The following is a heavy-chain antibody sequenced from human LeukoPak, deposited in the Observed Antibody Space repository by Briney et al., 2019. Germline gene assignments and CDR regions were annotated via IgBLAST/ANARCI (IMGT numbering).Heavy chain of an antibody. CDR3: ASLTMVRGALDY. CDR2: IYYSGST. CDR1: GGSISSYY. D-gene: IGHD3-10*01. J-gene: IGHJ4*02. V-gene: IGHV4-59*08. Sequence: SETLSLTCTVSGGSISSYYWSWIRQPPGKGLEWIGYIYYSGSTNYNPSLKSRVTISVDTSKNQFSLRLSSVTAADTAVYYCASLTMVRGALDYRGQGTLVTVSS.